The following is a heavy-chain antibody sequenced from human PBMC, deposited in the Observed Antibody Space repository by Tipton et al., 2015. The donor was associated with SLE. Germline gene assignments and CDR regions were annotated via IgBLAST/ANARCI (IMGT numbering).Heavy chain of an antibody. D-gene: IGHD2-21*01. V-gene: IGHV3-7*01. Sequence: SLRLSCAASGFTFNGYWMSWVRQAPGKGLEWVANIEQDGSETNYVDSVKGRFTISRDNAENSIYLQMNRVRAEDTAVYYCAREWWWHGMDVWGQGTTVTVSS. CDR1: GFTFNGYW. J-gene: IGHJ6*02. CDR2: IEQDGSET. CDR3: AREWWWHGMDV.